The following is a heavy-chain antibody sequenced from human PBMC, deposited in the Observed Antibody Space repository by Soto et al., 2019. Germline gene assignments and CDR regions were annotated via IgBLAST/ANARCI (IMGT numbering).Heavy chain of an antibody. D-gene: IGHD3-22*01. Sequence: PGGSLRLSCAASGFTFSSYGMHWVRQAPGKGLEWVAVISYDGSNKYYADSVKGRFTISRDNSKNTLYLQMNSLRAEDTAVYYCAKDVKYYYDSSSYQYYFDYWGQGTLVTVSS. CDR1: GFTFSSYG. V-gene: IGHV3-30*18. J-gene: IGHJ4*02. CDR3: AKDVKYYYDSSSYQYYFDY. CDR2: ISYDGSNK.